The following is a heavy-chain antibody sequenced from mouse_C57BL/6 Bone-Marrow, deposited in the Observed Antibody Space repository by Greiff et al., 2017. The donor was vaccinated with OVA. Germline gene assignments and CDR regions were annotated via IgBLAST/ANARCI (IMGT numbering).Heavy chain of an antibody. D-gene: IGHD3-2*02. CDR3: AFSSGYVHWYVDV. CDR1: GYAFSSSW. J-gene: IGHJ1*03. CDR2: IYPGDGDT. Sequence: QVQLQQSGPELVKPGASVKISCKASGYAFSSSWMNWVKQRPGKGLEWIGRIYPGDGDTNYNGKFKGKATLTADKSSSTAYMELSSLTSEDSAVYVCAFSSGYVHWYVDVWGTGTTVTVSS. V-gene: IGHV1-82*01.